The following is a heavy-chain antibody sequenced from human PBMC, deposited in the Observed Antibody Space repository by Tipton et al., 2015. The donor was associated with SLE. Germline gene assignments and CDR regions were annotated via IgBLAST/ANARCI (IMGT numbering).Heavy chain of an antibody. D-gene: IGHD3-10*01. CDR1: GGSISSYY. Sequence: TLSLTCTVSGGSISSYYWSWIRQPPGKGLEWIGYIYTSGSTNYNPSLKSRVTISVDTSKNQFSLKLSSVTAADTAVYYCARDPGGVTAEYFQHWGQGTLVTVSS. J-gene: IGHJ1*01. CDR2: IYTSGST. V-gene: IGHV4-4*08. CDR3: ARDPGGVTAEYFQH.